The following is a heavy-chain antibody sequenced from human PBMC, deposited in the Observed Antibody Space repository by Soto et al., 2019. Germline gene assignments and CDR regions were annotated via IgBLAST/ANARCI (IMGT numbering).Heavy chain of an antibody. CDR3: ARGEDAFFYYGLDV. CDR2: IYDTGISGYTPST. CDR1: GGSITSSY. J-gene: IGHJ6*02. V-gene: IGHV4-59*01. Sequence: SETLSLTCPVSGGSITSSYWSWIRRPPGKGLEWIAYIYDTGISGYTPSTSYNPSLKSRVTMSVDTSKSQFSLKLTSVTAADTAVYYCARGEDAFFYYGLDVWGQGITVTVSS.